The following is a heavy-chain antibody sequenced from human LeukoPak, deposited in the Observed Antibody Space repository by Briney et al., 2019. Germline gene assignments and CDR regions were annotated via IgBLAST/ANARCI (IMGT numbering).Heavy chain of an antibody. CDR1: GFTFSSYA. D-gene: IGHD6-19*01. J-gene: IGHJ4*02. Sequence: GGSLRLSCAASGFTFSSYAMHWVRQAPGKGLEWVAVISYDGSNKYYADSVKGRFTISRDNSKNTLYLQMNSLRAEDTAVYYCARDGAVAGRLDYWGQGTLVTVSS. CDR2: ISYDGSNK. CDR3: ARDGAVAGRLDY. V-gene: IGHV3-30-3*01.